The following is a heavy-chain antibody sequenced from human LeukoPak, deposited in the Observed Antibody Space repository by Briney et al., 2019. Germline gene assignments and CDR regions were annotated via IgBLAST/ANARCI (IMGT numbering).Heavy chain of an antibody. CDR3: ARGEYSNGYPYRLDS. D-gene: IGHD3-16*01. J-gene: IGHJ4*02. Sequence: GASVKVSCKASGSTFSDYHINWVRQASGQGPEWMGWINPKSGDASYNQAFQGRVTMTRDTSTSTAYMELNRLRSDDTAMYYCARGEYSNGYPYRLDSWGQGTLVTVSS. CDR2: INPKSGDA. V-gene: IGHV1-2*02. CDR1: GSTFSDYH.